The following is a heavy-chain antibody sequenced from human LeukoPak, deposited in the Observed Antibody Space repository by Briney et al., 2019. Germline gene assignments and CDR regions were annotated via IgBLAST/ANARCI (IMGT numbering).Heavy chain of an antibody. CDR1: GGSFSGYH. V-gene: IGHV4-34*01. CDR2: INDRGHT. Sequence: PSETLSLTCAVHGGSFSGYHWNWIRQSPGKGLEWIGEINDRGHTNYNPSPESRVTISVDTSKKQFSLKLNSVTAADTAVYYCARDPTTVVTTPYYFDFWGQGTLVTVSS. CDR3: ARDPTTVVTTPYYFDF. J-gene: IGHJ4*02. D-gene: IGHD4-23*01.